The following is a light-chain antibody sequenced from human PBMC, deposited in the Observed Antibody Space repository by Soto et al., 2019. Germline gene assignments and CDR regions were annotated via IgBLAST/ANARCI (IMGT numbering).Light chain of an antibody. J-gene: IGLJ2*01. Sequence: QSALTQPRSVSGSPGQSVTLSCTGTSSDVGGYDFVSWYQHSPGKAPKLVTFDVTHRPPGISDRFSGSKSANTASLTISGLQAEDEAFYYCSSYTTRSTLVFGGGTKLTVL. CDR3: SSYTTRSTLV. V-gene: IGLV2-14*01. CDR2: DVT. CDR1: SSDVGGYDF.